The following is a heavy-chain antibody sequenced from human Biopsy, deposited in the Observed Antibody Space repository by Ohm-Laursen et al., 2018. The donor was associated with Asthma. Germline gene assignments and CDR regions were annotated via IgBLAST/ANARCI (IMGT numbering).Heavy chain of an antibody. Sequence: GTLSLTWVVSGGSISGFYWSWIRQPPGKGLEWIGYIYYTGTTNYNPSLKSRVSISVDTSKNQFSLKLTSVTAADTAVYYCARDFGGWYYFDNWGQGSLVTVSS. CDR3: ARDFGGWYYFDN. J-gene: IGHJ4*02. V-gene: IGHV4-59*01. D-gene: IGHD3-3*01. CDR2: IYYTGTT. CDR1: GGSISGFY.